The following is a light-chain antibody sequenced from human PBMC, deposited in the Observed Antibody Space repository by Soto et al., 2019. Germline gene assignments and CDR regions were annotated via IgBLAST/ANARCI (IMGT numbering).Light chain of an antibody. CDR2: SNN. CDR3: AAWDDSLNGVV. Sequence: QSVLTQPPSTSGTPGQRATISCSGSSSNIGSKTVNWYQQLPGMAPKLLIYSNNQRPSGVPDRFSGSKSGTSASLAISGLQSEDEADYYCAAWDDSLNGVVFGGGTQLTVL. J-gene: IGLJ2*01. V-gene: IGLV1-44*01. CDR1: SSNIGSKT.